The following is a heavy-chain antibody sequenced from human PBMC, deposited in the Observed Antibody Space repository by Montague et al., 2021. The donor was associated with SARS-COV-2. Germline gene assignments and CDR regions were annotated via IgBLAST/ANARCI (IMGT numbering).Heavy chain of an antibody. CDR2: IYTSGST. J-gene: IGHJ2*01. CDR1: GGSISSYY. V-gene: IGHV4-4*07. Sequence: SETLSLTCTVSGGSISSYYWSWIRQPAGKGLEWIGRIYTSGSTNYNPSLKSRVAMSVDTSKNQFSLKLSSVTAADTAVYYCARGLDYHDFWSGYYPAYWYFDLWGRGTLVTVSS. CDR3: ARGLDYHDFWSGYYPAYWYFDL. D-gene: IGHD3-3*01.